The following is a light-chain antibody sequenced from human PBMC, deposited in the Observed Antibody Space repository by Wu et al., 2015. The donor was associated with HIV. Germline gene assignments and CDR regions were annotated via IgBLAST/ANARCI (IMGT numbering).Light chain of an antibody. Sequence: DIQMTQSPSSLSASVGDKVTITCRASQDIRNSLAWLQQRPGQAPKLLLYAASTLESGVPSRFSGTGYGTDFTLTISGLQPDDFATYYCQQYNTAPWTFGQGTKVEMK. CDR1: QDIRNS. J-gene: IGKJ1*01. CDR2: AAS. CDR3: QQYNTAPWT. V-gene: IGKV1-NL1*01.